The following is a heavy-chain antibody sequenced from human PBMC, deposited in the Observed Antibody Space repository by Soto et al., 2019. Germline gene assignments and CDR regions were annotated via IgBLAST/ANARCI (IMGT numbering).Heavy chain of an antibody. V-gene: IGHV4-59*01. CDR2: VYNSGST. Sequence: SETLSLTCTVSGGSISRNYWTWIRQPPGKGLEWIGYVYNSGSTNYNPSLKSRVTISEDTSKSQFSLKVNSMTAADTAVYYCARYRREAVAGYTLDNWGQGILVTVSS. D-gene: IGHD6-13*01. J-gene: IGHJ4*02. CDR1: GGSISRNY. CDR3: ARYRREAVAGYTLDN.